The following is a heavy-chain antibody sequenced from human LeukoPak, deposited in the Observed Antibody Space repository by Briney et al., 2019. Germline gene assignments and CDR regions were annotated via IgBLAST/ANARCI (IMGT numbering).Heavy chain of an antibody. D-gene: IGHD3-22*01. J-gene: IGHJ4*02. Sequence: ASVKVSCKASGYTFTGYYMHWVRQAPGQGLEWMGWINPNSGGTNYAQKFQGRVTMTRDTSISTAYMELSRLRSDDTAVYYCARDATYYDSSGASIWGQGTLVTVSS. CDR3: ARDATYYDSSGASI. CDR1: GYTFTGYY. CDR2: INPNSGGT. V-gene: IGHV1-2*02.